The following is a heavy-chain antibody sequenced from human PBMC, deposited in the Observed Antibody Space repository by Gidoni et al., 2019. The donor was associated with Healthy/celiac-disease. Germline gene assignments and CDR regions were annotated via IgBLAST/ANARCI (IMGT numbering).Heavy chain of an antibody. J-gene: IGHJ4*02. D-gene: IGHD3-3*01. CDR3: ARDRPRETYYDFWSGYYY. CDR1: GFTVRGNH. V-gene: IGHV3-53*01. Sequence: EVQLVESGGGLLQPGGSLRLSCAASGFTVRGNHMSWVRQAPGKGLGWVSVIYSGGSTYYADSVKGRFTISRDNSKNTLYLQMNSLRAEDTAVYYCARDRPRETYYDFWSGYYYWGQGTLVTVSS. CDR2: IYSGGST.